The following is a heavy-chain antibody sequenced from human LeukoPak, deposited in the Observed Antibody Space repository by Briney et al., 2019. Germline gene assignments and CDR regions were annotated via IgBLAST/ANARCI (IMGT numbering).Heavy chain of an antibody. CDR3: ARELSTGIGYYYMDV. Sequence: GGSLRLSCAASGFTFDDYGMSWVRQAPGKGLELVSSTNWNGGSTAYADSVKGRFTISRDNAKNSLYLQVNSLRAEDTALYYCARELSTGIGYYYMDVWGKGTTVTVSS. CDR2: TNWNGGST. CDR1: GFTFDDYG. V-gene: IGHV3-20*04. D-gene: IGHD2-21*02. J-gene: IGHJ6*03.